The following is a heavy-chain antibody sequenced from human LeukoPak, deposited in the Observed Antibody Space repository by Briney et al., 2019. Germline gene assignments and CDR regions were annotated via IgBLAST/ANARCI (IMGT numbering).Heavy chain of an antibody. Sequence: PSETLSLTCIFYGGSFSNYYWSWIRQPPGKGLEWIGEINHSGSANYNPSLKSRVIISVDTSKKQFSLRLSSVTAADTAIYYCARGPLYYGMDVWGQGTTVTVSS. V-gene: IGHV4-34*01. J-gene: IGHJ6*02. CDR3: ARGPLYYGMDV. CDR2: INHSGSA. CDR1: GGSFSNYY.